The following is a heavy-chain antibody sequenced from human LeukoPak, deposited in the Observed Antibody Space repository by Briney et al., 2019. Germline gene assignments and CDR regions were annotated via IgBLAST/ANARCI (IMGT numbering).Heavy chain of an antibody. CDR2: IIPIFGTA. CDR3: ASLGSGSSPIIDFDY. Sequence: ASVKVSCKASGGTFSRYAISWVRQAPGQGLEWMGGIIPIFGTANHAQKFQGRVTITADESTSTVYMEPSSLRSEDTAIYYCASLGSGSSPIIDFDYWGQGALVTVSS. V-gene: IGHV1-69*13. CDR1: GGTFSRYA. J-gene: IGHJ4*02. D-gene: IGHD3-10*01.